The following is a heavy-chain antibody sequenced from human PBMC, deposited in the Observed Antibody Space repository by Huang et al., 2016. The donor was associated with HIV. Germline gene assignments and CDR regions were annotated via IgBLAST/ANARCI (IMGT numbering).Heavy chain of an antibody. J-gene: IGHJ3*02. CDR2: IYYRGNT. CDR3: ARHFSYYDSSGYTPWDAFDI. CDR1: GGSITSSSYY. Sequence: QLQLQGSGPGLVKPSETLSLTCTVSGGSITSSSYYGGWIRQPPGKGLGWVGSIYYRGNTDYNPSLKSRVTVSVDPAKNQFSLKLSSVTAADTAVYYCARHFSYYDSSGYTPWDAFDIWGQGTMVTVSS. D-gene: IGHD3-22*01. V-gene: IGHV4-39*01.